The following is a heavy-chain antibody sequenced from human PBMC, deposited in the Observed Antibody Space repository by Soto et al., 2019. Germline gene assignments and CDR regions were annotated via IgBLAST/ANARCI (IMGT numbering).Heavy chain of an antibody. Sequence: SETLSLTCTVSGGSISSYYWSWIRQPPGKGLEWIGYISYSGSTNYNPSLKSRVTISVDTSKNQFSVKLSSVTAADTAVYYCARDERDYGMDVWGQGTTVTVSS. CDR3: ARDERDYGMDV. CDR1: GGSISSYY. D-gene: IGHD6-25*01. CDR2: ISYSGST. J-gene: IGHJ6*02. V-gene: IGHV4-59*01.